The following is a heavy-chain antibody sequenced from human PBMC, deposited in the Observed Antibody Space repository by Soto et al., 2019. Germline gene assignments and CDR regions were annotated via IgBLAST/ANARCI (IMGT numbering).Heavy chain of an antibody. V-gene: IGHV3-33*01. CDR2: IWYDGSNK. CDR3: ARVHCSGGSCYEADY. CDR1: GFTFSSYG. Sequence: GSLRLSCAASGFTFSSYGMHWVRQAPGKGLEWVAVIWYDGSNKYYADSVKGRFTISRDNSKNTLYLQMNSLRAEDTAVYYCARVHCSGGSCYEADYWGQGTLVTVSS. D-gene: IGHD2-15*01. J-gene: IGHJ4*02.